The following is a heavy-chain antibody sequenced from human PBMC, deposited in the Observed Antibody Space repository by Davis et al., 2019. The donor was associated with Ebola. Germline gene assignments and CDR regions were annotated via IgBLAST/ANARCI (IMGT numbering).Heavy chain of an antibody. CDR2: ISAYNGNT. D-gene: IGHD6-19*01. V-gene: IGHV1-18*01. CDR1: GYTFTSYG. J-gene: IGHJ5*02. CDR3: ARFSSGHPNNWFDP. Sequence: ASVKVSCKASGYTFTSYGISWVRQAPGQGLEWMGWISAYNGNTNYARKLQGRVTMTTDTSTSTAYMELRSLRSDDTAVYYCARFSSGHPNNWFDPWGQGTLVTVSS.